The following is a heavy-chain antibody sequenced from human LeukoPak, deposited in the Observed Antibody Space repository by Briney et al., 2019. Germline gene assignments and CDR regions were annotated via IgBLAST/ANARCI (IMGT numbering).Heavy chain of an antibody. CDR2: FYISEGT. CDR1: GGSINSGNYY. J-gene: IGHJ3*02. D-gene: IGHD7-27*01. V-gene: IGHV4-61*02. CDR3: ASLGTFNI. Sequence: PSETLSLTWTVSGGSINSGNYYWNWIRQPAGKGLEWIGRFYISEGTKYNPSLKSRVTISVDTSKNQFSLKLSSVTAADTAVYYCASLGTFNIWGQGTMVTVSS.